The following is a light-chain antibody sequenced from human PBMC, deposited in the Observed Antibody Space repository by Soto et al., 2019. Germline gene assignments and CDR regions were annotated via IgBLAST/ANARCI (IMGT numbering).Light chain of an antibody. J-gene: IGLJ3*02. V-gene: IGLV4-69*01. CDR1: SGHSSNS. CDR3: QTWGTGIRV. Sequence: QLVLTQSPSVSASLGASVRLTCTLSSGHSSNSIAWHQQQPEKGPRYLMKINSDGSHNKGDVIPDRFSGSSSGAERYLTISSLQSDDEADYYCQTWGTGIRVFGGGTKLTVL. CDR2: INSDGSH.